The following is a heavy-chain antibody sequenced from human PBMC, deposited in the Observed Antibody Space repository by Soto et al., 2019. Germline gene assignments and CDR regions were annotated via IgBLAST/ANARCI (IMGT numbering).Heavy chain of an antibody. CDR1: GGSIGSYH. J-gene: IGHJ4*02. CDR3: ARDTVLTGMFDF. V-gene: IGHV4-59*01. D-gene: IGHD4-17*01. CDR2: VYYTGTT. Sequence: WETLSLTCTVSGGSIGSYHWSWVRQPPGKGLEWIASVYYTGTTNYNPSLGSRVTISIDAPENQISLKLTSVTAADTAFYYCARDTVLTGMFDFWGQGTLVNVSS.